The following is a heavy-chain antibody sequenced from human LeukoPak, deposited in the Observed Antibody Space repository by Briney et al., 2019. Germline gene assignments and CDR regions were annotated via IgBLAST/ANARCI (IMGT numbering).Heavy chain of an antibody. CDR3: GGWAFYFRLDV. CDR2: LNKDGDRK. Sequence: PGGSLRLSCGASGFRFEAYAMNWVRHVPGKGLEWVSHLNKDGDRKYYADSVKGRFTISRDNSKNSLYLQMNSLRSEDTALYCCGGWAFYFRLDVWGQGITVTVPS. CDR1: GFRFEAYA. J-gene: IGHJ6*02. D-gene: IGHD2/OR15-2a*01. V-gene: IGHV3-43*02.